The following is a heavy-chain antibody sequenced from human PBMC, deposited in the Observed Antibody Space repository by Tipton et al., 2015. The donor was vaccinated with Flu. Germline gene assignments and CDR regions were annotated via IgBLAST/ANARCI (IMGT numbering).Heavy chain of an antibody. Sequence: TLSLTCAVSGYSISSGYYWGWIRQPPGKGLEWIGSIYHSGSTYYNPSLKSRVTISVDTSKNQFSLKLSSVTAADTAVYYCAGHRGGGTFDYWGQGTLVTVSS. CDR3: AGHRGGGTFDY. D-gene: IGHD3-10*01. J-gene: IGHJ4*02. V-gene: IGHV4-38-2*01. CDR2: IYHSGST. CDR1: GYSISSGYY.